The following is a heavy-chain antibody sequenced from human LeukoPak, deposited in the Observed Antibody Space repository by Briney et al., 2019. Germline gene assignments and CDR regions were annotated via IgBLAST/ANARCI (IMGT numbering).Heavy chain of an antibody. Sequence: GGSLRLSCAASRFIFSNYVMHWVRQAPGKGLEWVAVIAHDGSQTYYSDSVKGRFTISRDNSKNTLYLQMSSLRAEDAAVYFCAKDGGSNSYWYFDLWGRGTLVTVSS. J-gene: IGHJ2*01. V-gene: IGHV3-30*04. CDR3: AKDGGSNSYWYFDL. CDR2: IAHDGSQT. D-gene: IGHD1-26*01. CDR1: RFIFSNYV.